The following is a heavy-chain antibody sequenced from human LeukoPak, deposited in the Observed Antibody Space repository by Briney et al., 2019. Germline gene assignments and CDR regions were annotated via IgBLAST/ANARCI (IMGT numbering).Heavy chain of an antibody. V-gene: IGHV3-48*04. D-gene: IGHD1-26*01. J-gene: IGHJ4*02. CDR3: ATIVGATSGDY. CDR1: GFTFSSYA. CDR2: ISSSSSTL. Sequence: SGGSLRLSCAASGFTFSSYAMSWVRQAPGKGLEWVSYISSSSSTLYYADSVKGRFTISRDNAKNSLYLQMDSLRAEDTAVYYCATIVGATSGDYWGQGTLVTVSS.